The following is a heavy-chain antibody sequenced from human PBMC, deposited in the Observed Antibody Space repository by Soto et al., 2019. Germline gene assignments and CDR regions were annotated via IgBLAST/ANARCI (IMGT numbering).Heavy chain of an antibody. V-gene: IGHV1-46*03. CDR2: INPSGGHT. Sequence: ASVKVSCKASGNTFSNYYIHWVRQAPGQGLEWMGTINPSGGHTTYAQKFLGRVTMTRDSSTSTLYMELTSLRFEDTAVYYCARGGLVVVGTPGFHYWGQAPLITFSS. J-gene: IGHJ4*02. CDR3: ARGGLVVVGTPGFHY. D-gene: IGHD2-15*01. CDR1: GNTFSNYY.